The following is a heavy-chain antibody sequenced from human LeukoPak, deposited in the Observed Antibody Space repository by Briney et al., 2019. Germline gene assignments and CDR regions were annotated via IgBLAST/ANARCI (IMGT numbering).Heavy chain of an antibody. CDR2: FDPEDGEPEDGES. D-gene: IGHD2-21*01. CDR1: GYTHAELL. J-gene: IGHJ3*02. Sequence: ASVKVSCKVSGYTHAELLMHWVRQAPGKGLEWMGGFDPEDGEPEDGESIDAQKFQGRVTMTEDTSTNTAYMELSRLTSEDTAVYYCARGIRAGAFDIWGQGTMVTVSS. CDR3: ARGIRAGAFDI. V-gene: IGHV1-24*01.